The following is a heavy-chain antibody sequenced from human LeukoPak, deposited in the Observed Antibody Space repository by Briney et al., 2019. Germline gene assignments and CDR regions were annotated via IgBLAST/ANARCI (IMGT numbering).Heavy chain of an antibody. V-gene: IGHV3-48*01. J-gene: IGHJ4*02. D-gene: IGHD2-21*02. CDR3: AKDSEDIVVVTAILDY. Sequence: GGSLRLSCAASGFTFSTYSMNWVRQAPGKGLEWVSYISSSSSTIYYADSVKGRFTISRDNSKNTLYLQMNSLRAEDTAVYYCAKDSEDIVVVTAILDYWGQGTLVTVSS. CDR1: GFTFSTYS. CDR2: ISSSSSTI.